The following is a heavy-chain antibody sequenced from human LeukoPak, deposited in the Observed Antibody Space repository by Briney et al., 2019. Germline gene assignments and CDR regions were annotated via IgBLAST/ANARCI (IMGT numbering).Heavy chain of an antibody. Sequence: SETLSLTCAVYGGSFSGYYWSWIRQPPGKGLEWIGEINHSGSTNYNPSLKSRVTISVDTSKNQFSLKLSSVTAADTAVYYCARDGGDYWGQGTLVTVSS. D-gene: IGHD3-3*01. CDR2: INHSGST. CDR1: GGSFSGYY. V-gene: IGHV4-34*01. CDR3: ARDGGDY. J-gene: IGHJ4*02.